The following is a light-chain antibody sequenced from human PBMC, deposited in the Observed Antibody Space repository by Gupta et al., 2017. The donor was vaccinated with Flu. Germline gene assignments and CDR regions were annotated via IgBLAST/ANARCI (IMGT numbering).Light chain of an antibody. V-gene: IGKV4-1*01. CDR3: QQYYGTPWYT. CDR2: WAS. CDR1: QSVLYSSNNKNY. Sequence: DFVMTQSPASLAVSLGERATINCKSSQSVLYSSNNKNYLAWYQQKPGQPPKLLIYWASTREAGVPDRFSGSGSGTDFTLTISSLQAEDVAVYYCQQYYGTPWYTFGQGTKLEIK. J-gene: IGKJ2*01.